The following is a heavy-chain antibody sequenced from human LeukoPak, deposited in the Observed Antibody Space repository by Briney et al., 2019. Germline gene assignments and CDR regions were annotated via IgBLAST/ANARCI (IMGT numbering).Heavy chain of an antibody. J-gene: IGHJ3*02. CDR3: ARDSPPYSGSYLAFDI. CDR1: GGSIRSYF. CDR2: ISYSGST. Sequence: SETPSLTCNVSGGSIRSYFWSWIRQPPGKRLEWIGDISYSGSTNYNPSLRSRVTISVDTSKNQFSLKLSSVTAADTAVYYCARDSPPYSGSYLAFDIWGQGTMVTVSS. V-gene: IGHV4-59*01. D-gene: IGHD1-26*01.